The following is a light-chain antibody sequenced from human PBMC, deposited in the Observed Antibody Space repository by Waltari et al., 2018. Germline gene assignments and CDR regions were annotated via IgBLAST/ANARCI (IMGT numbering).Light chain of an antibody. CDR2: DVT. V-gene: IGLV2-23*02. Sequence: QSGLTQPASVSGSPGPAITISCTGTRSDAGNYNLVPWYQQYTGKAPKLMVYDVTNRTSGVSDRFSGSKSGNTASLTIYGLQSEDEADYYCCSYAGLGIYVFGTGTKVTVL. J-gene: IGLJ1*01. CDR1: RSDAGNYNL. CDR3: CSYAGLGIYV.